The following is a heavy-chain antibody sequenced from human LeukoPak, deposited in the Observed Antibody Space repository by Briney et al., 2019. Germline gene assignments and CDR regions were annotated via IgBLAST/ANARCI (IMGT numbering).Heavy chain of an antibody. CDR3: AKIPYGDYVLDYYYYMDV. CDR2: ISGSGAGI. D-gene: IGHD4-17*01. Sequence: GGSLRLSCAASGFTFSTYAMSWVRQAPGKGLEWVSSISGSGAGIYYTDSVKGRFTISRDNSKNTLYLQMNSLRAEDTAVYYCAKIPYGDYVLDYYYYMDVWGKGTTVTISS. J-gene: IGHJ6*03. V-gene: IGHV3-23*01. CDR1: GFTFSTYA.